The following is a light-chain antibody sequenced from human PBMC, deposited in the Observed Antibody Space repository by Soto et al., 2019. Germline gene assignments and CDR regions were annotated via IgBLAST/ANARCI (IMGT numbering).Light chain of an antibody. CDR3: SSYTSSSTGV. Sequence: QSVLTQPASGSGSPGQSITISCTGTSSDVGGYNYVSWYQQHPGKAPKLMIYDVSNRPSGVSNRFSGSKSGNTASLTISGLQAEDEADYYCSSYTSSSTGVFGTGTKVT. V-gene: IGLV2-14*01. J-gene: IGLJ1*01. CDR2: DVS. CDR1: SSDVGGYNY.